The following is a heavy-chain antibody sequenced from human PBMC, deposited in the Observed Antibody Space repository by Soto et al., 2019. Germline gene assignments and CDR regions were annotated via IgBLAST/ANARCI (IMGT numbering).Heavy chain of an antibody. J-gene: IGHJ6*02. Sequence: GASVKVSCKASGFTFTSSAVQWVRQARGQRPEWIGWIVVGSGNTNYAQKFQERVTITRDMSTSTAYMELSSLRSEDTAVYYCAADRAYYYDSSGYYFIYYYGMDVWGQGTTVTVSS. CDR1: GFTFTSSA. V-gene: IGHV1-58*01. D-gene: IGHD3-22*01. CDR3: AADRAYYYDSSGYYFIYYYGMDV. CDR2: IVVGSGNT.